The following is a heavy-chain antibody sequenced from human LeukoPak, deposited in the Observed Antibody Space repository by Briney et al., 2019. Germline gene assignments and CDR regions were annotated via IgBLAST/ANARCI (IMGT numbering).Heavy chain of an antibody. V-gene: IGHV1-69*13. D-gene: IGHD3-9*01. Sequence: SSVTVSCQCCLGTFSSYAISWVRQAPGQEREWMGGIIHIFGTANYAQKFQGRVTITAHESTSTAYMELSSLRSEDTAVYYCARARSYDILSGLDYWGQGTLVTVSS. J-gene: IGHJ4*02. CDR1: LGTFSSYA. CDR3: ARARSYDILSGLDY. CDR2: IIHIFGTA.